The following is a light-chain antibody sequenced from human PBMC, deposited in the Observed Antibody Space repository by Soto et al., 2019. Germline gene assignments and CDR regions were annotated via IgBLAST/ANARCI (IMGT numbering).Light chain of an antibody. V-gene: IGLV2-23*01. CDR3: CSYAGSSRV. J-gene: IGLJ2*01. CDR2: EGS. CDR1: SSDVGSYNL. Sequence: QSVLTQPASVSGSPGQSITISCTGTSSDVGSYNLVSWYQQHPGQAPKLMIYEGSKRPSGVSNRFSGSKSGNTASLTISGLQAEDEADYYCCSYAGSSRVFGGGTKVTVL.